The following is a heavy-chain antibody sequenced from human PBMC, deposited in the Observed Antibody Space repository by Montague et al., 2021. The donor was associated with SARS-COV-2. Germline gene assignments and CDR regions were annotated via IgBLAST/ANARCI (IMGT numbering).Heavy chain of an antibody. CDR2: TYYRSKWYN. J-gene: IGHJ6*02. CDR3: TSGREGNYNVMDV. CDR1: GDSVSSNSAT. Sequence: AISGDSVSSNSATWNWVRQSPSRGLEWLGRTYYRSKWYNDYAVSVRGRVTINPDTSKNQFSLQLNSVTPEDTVIYYCTSGREGNYNVMDVWGQGTTVTVSS. V-gene: IGHV6-1*01. D-gene: IGHD1-1*01.